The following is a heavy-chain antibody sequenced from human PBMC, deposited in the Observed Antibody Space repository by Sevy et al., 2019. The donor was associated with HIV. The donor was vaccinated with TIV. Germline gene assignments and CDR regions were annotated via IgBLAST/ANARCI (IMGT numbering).Heavy chain of an antibody. CDR1: GFSFSNYW. V-gene: IGHV3-7*03. CDR2: IKLDGSEK. D-gene: IGHD2-2*01. J-gene: IGHJ6*02. CDR3: ARDCSSTTCLWGMDV. Sequence: GGSLRLSCAASGFSFSNYWMSWVRQAPGKGLEWVANIKLDGSEKYYVDYGKGRFTNSRDNAKKSRYLQMNSLRTEDTAVYYCARDCSSTTCLWGMDVWGQGTTVTVSS.